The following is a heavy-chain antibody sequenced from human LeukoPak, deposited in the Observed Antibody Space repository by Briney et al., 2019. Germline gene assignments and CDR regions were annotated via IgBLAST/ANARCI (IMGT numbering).Heavy chain of an antibody. Sequence: QPGGSXRLXCAASGFTVSSNYMSWVRQAPGKGLEWGSVIYSGGSTYYADSVKGRFTISRDNSKRTLYLQMTSLRAEDTAVYYCARDRSWNDDPLSYYYYGMDVWGQGTTVTVSS. CDR3: ARDRSWNDDPLSYYYYGMDV. V-gene: IGHV3-66*01. CDR1: GFTVSSNY. D-gene: IGHD1-1*01. J-gene: IGHJ6*02. CDR2: IYSGGST.